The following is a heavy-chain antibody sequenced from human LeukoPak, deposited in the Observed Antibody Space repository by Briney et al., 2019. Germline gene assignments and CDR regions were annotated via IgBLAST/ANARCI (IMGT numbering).Heavy chain of an antibody. V-gene: IGHV3-30-3*01. CDR1: AFTFSNYT. CDR3: ARIPRTWLRFPYFDY. CDR2: ISYDGSNK. Sequence: GRSLRLSCAASAFTFSNYTMYWVRQAPGKGLEWVAVISYDGSNKYYADSVKGRFTISRDNSKNTLYLQMNSLRGEDTAVYYCARIPRTWLRFPYFDYWGQGTLVTVSS. D-gene: IGHD5-12*01. J-gene: IGHJ4*02.